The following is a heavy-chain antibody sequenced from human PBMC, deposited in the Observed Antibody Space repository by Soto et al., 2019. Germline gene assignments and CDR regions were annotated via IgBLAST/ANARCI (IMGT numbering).Heavy chain of an antibody. CDR2: ISTFNGNT. CDR1: GYTFITYG. D-gene: IGHD3-10*01. Sequence: ASVKVSCKASGYTFITYGLSWVRQAPGQGFEWTGWISTFNGNTNYAQKFQGRVTMTTDTSTSTAYMELRSLGSDDTAVYYCARGGEKFDYWGQGALVTVSS. J-gene: IGHJ4*02. CDR3: ARGGEKFDY. V-gene: IGHV1-18*01.